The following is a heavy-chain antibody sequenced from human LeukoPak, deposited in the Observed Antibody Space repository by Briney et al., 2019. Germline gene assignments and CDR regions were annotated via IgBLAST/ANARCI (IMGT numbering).Heavy chain of an antibody. CDR1: GFTFSSYS. CDR2: ISYDGSNK. D-gene: IGHD3-22*01. J-gene: IGHJ4*02. Sequence: GGSLRLSWSASGFTFSSYSMPWVRQAPGKGLEVVAVISYDGSNKYYADSVKGRFTISGDNSKNTLYLQMNSLRAEDTAVYYCAREGYYYDSSGYYSSPFDYWGQGTLVTVSS. V-gene: IGHV3-30-3*01. CDR3: AREGYYYDSSGYYSSPFDY.